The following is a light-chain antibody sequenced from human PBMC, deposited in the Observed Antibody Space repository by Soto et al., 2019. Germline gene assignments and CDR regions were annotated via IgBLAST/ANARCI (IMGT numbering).Light chain of an antibody. CDR1: QAFSNS. J-gene: IGKJ4*01. Sequence: DIQMTQSPSSVSASVGDRVIISCRASQAFSNSLAWYQQKPGQPPKLLIYWASTRESGVPDRFSGSGSGTDFTLTISSLQAEDVAVYYCQQYYSSPLTFGGGTKVDIK. CDR2: WAS. CDR3: QQYYSSPLT. V-gene: IGKV4-1*01.